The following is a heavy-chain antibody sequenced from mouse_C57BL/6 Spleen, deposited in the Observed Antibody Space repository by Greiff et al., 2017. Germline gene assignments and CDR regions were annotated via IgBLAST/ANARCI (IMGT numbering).Heavy chain of an antibody. CDR2: ISSGSSTI. J-gene: IGHJ1*03. CDR1: GFTFRDYG. D-gene: IGHD4-1*01. Sequence: EVQLVESGGGLVKPGGSLKLSCAASGFTFRDYGMHWVRQAPETGLEWVAYISSGSSTIYYADTVKGRFTISRDNAKNTLFLQRTSLRSEDTAMYYCARRTAYWYCDVWGTGTTVTVSS. CDR3: ARRTAYWYCDV. V-gene: IGHV5-17*01.